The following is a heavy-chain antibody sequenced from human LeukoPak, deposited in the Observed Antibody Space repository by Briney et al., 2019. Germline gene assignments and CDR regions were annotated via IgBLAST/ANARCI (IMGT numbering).Heavy chain of an antibody. Sequence: ASVKVSCKASGYTFTSYGISWVRQAPGQGLEWMGWINAGNGNTKYSQEFQGRVTITRDTSASTAYMELSSLRSEDTAVYYCARELLWFGELYAFDIWGQGTMVTVSS. CDR2: INAGNGNT. J-gene: IGHJ3*02. CDR3: ARELLWFGELYAFDI. CDR1: GYTFTSYG. D-gene: IGHD3-10*01. V-gene: IGHV1-18*01.